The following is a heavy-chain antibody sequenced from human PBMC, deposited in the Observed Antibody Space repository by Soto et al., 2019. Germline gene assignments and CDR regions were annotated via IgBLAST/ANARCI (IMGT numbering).Heavy chain of an antibody. CDR3: ARASFDWLLPYYYYYGMDV. CDR1: GGSISSYY. CDR2: IYYSGST. Sequence: SETLSLTCTVSGGSISSYYWSWIRQPPGKGLEWIGYIYYSGSTNYNPSLKSRVTISVDTSKNQFSLKLSSVTAADTAVYYCARASFDWLLPYYYYYGMDVWGQGTTVTVS. V-gene: IGHV4-59*01. D-gene: IGHD3-9*01. J-gene: IGHJ6*02.